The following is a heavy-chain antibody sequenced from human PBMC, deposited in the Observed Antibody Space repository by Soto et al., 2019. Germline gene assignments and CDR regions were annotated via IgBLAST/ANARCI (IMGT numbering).Heavy chain of an antibody. D-gene: IGHD3-22*01. Sequence: QVQLVQSGAEVKKPGASVKVSCKASGYTFSSYGISWVRQAPGQGLEWMGWISAYNGYTNYAQKLQGRVTMTTDTSTSTAFMEVRSLRSDDTAVYYCARDHSPAYYFDRSGREVDHWGQGTLVTVSS. CDR3: ARDHSPAYYFDRSGREVDH. CDR2: ISAYNGYT. CDR1: GYTFSSYG. J-gene: IGHJ4*02. V-gene: IGHV1-18*01.